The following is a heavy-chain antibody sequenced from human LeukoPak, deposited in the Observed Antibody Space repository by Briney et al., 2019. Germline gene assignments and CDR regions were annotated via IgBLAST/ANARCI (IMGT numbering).Heavy chain of an antibody. J-gene: IGHJ6*02. CDR1: GFTFDDYG. CDR3: ARDIVVVPAARGGYYYYYGMDV. D-gene: IGHD2-2*01. Sequence: GSLRLSCAASGFTFDDYGMSWVRQAPGKGLEWVSGINWNGGSTGYADSVKGRFTISRDNAKNSLYLQMNSLRAEDTAVFYCARDIVVVPAARGGYYYYYGMDVWGQGTTVTVSS. CDR2: INWNGGST. V-gene: IGHV3-20*04.